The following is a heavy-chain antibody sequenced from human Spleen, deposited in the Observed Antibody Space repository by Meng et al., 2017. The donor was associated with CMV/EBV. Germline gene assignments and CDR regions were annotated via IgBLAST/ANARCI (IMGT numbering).Heavy chain of an antibody. V-gene: IGHV4/OR15-8*01. Sequence: ESLKISCAASGFTLSNYNMNWVRQAPGKGLEWIGEIYHSGSTNYNPSLKSRVTISVDKSKNQFSLKLSSVTAADTAVYYCARWRWDSSGYYQNYWGQGTLVTVSS. CDR2: IYHSGST. D-gene: IGHD3-22*01. J-gene: IGHJ4*02. CDR1: GFTLSNYNM. CDR3: ARWRWDSSGYYQNY.